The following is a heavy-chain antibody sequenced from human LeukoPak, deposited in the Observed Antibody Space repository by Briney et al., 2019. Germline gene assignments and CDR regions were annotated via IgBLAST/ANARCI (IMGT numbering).Heavy chain of an antibody. V-gene: IGHV1-18*01. CDR2: ISAYNGNT. D-gene: IGHD5-18*01. CDR3: ARRGYSYGHGGYFDY. J-gene: IGHJ4*02. Sequence: GASVKVSCMASGYTFTSYGISWVRQAPGQGLEWMGWISAYNGNTNYAQKLQGRVTMTTDTSTSTAYMELRSLRSDDTAVYYCARRGYSYGHGGYFDYWGQGTLVTVSS. CDR1: GYTFTSYG.